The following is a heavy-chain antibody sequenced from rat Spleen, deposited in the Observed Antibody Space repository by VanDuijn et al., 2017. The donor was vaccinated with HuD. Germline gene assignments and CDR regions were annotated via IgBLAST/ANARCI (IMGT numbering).Heavy chain of an antibody. V-gene: IGHV5S23*01. J-gene: IGHJ2*01. CDR3: DGTYYPHY. CDR2: ISPGGGGT. D-gene: IGHD1-12*02. Sequence: EVQLAGSGGGLVQPGRSLKLSCAASGFTFNNYDMAWVRQAPTMSLEWVASISPGGGGTYYRDSVKGRFTVSRDNAKSTLYLQMDSLRSEDTATYYYDGTYYPHYWGQGVMVTVSS. CDR1: GFTFNNYD.